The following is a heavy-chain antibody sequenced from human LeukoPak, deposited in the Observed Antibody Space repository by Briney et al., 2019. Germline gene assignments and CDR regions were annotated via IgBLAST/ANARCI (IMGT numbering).Heavy chain of an antibody. D-gene: IGHD3-22*01. J-gene: IGHJ4*02. V-gene: IGHV3-74*01. CDR2: INSDGSST. CDR1: GFTFSSYW. CDR3: ARLNRGNYYDSSGYYGS. Sequence: PGGSLRLSCAASGFTFSSYWMHWVRQAPGKGLVWVSRINSDGSSTSYADSVKGRFTISRDNAKNTLYLQMNSLRAEDTAVYYCARLNRGNYYDSSGYYGSWGQGTLVTVSS.